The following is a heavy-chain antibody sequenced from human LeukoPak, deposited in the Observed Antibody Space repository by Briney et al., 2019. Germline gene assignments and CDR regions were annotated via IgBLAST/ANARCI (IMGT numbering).Heavy chain of an antibody. V-gene: IGHV4-59*08. J-gene: IGHJ4*02. CDR2: IYYSGST. CDR1: GGSISSYY. CDR3: ASWSIAPRPGY. D-gene: IGHD6-6*01. Sequence: PSETLSLTCTVSGGSISSYYWSWSRQPPGKGLEWIGYIYYSGSTNYNPSLKSRVTISVDTSKSQFSLKLSSVTAADTAVYYCASWSIAPRPGYWGQGTLVTVSS.